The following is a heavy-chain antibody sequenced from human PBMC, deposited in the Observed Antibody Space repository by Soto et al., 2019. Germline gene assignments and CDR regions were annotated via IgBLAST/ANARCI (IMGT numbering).Heavy chain of an antibody. CDR3: ARDSSQMTTVTTSDY. D-gene: IGHD4-17*01. CDR1: GYTVTIYG. Sequence: GASVKVACKASGYTVTIYGISGVRQAPGQGLEWMGWISAYNGNTNYAQKLQGRVTMTTDTSTSTAYMELRSLRSDDTAVYYCARDSSQMTTVTTSDYWGQGTLVTVSS. CDR2: ISAYNGNT. J-gene: IGHJ4*02. V-gene: IGHV1-18*01.